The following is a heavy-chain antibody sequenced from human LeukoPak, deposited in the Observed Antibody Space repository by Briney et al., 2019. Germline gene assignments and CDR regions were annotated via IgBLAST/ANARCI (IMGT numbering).Heavy chain of an antibody. J-gene: IGHJ4*02. CDR3: AREDPLVAARGLDY. CDR1: GGSISSFF. V-gene: IGHV4-4*07. CDR2: IYASGNT. Sequence: SETLSLTCTVSGGSISSFFWSWIRQPAGKGLEWIGRIYASGNTNYNPSLKSRLTMSIDTSKNQFSLRLSSVTAADTAVYYCAREDPLVAARGLDYWGQGTLVTVSS. D-gene: IGHD2-15*01.